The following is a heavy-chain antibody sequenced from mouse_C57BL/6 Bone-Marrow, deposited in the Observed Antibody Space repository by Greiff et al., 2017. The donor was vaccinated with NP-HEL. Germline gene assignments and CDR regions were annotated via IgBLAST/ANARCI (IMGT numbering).Heavy chain of an antibody. CDR3: AREAYYSNSYYFDY. D-gene: IGHD2-5*01. CDR2: IYPRSGNT. J-gene: IGHJ2*01. V-gene: IGHV1-81*01. Sequence: VQGVESGAELARPGASVKLSCKASGYTFTSYGISWVKQRTGQGLEWIGEIYPRSGNTYYNEKFKGKATLTADKSSSTAYMELRSLTSEDSAVYFCAREAYYSNSYYFDYWGQGTTLTVSS. CDR1: GYTFTSYG.